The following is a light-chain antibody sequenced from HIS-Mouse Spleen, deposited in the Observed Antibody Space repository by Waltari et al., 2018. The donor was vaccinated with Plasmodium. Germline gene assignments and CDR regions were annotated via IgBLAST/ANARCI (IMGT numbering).Light chain of an antibody. Sequence: QSALTQPPSASGSPGQSVTISCTGTSSDVGGYNYVSWYQQHPGTAPKLMIYEVSKRPSGVPYRFSGSKAGNTASLTVSGLQAEDEADYYCSSYAGSNNLVFGGGTKLTVL. CDR2: EVS. J-gene: IGLJ2*01. V-gene: IGLV2-8*01. CDR1: SSDVGGYNY. CDR3: SSYAGSNNLV.